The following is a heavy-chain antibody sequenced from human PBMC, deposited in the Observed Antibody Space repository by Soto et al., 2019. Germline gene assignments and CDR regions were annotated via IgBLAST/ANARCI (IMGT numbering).Heavy chain of an antibody. D-gene: IGHD4-17*01. V-gene: IGHV4-30-4*01. J-gene: IGHJ4*02. CDR2: IYHSGST. CDR1: GGSISSGAYS. Sequence: SETLSLTCTVSGGSISSGAYSWSWIRQPPGKGLEWIGYIYHSGSTYYIPSLRSRVTISVDTSKNHFSLSLTSVTAADTAVYYCATDYGDYYFDSWGQGTLVTVSS. CDR3: ATDYGDYYFDS.